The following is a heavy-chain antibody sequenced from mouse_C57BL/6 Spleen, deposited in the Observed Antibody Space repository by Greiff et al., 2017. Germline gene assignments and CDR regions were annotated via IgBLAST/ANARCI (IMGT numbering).Heavy chain of an antibody. J-gene: IGHJ4*01. CDR3: ATGLFYAMDY. Sequence: EVQLVESGGGLVKPGGSLKLSCAASGFTFSDYGMHWVRQAPEKGLEWVAYISSGSSTIYYADTVEGRFTIARDKAKSSLFLQMTRLRSEDTAMYYCATGLFYAMDYWGQGTSVTVSS. V-gene: IGHV5-17*01. CDR2: ISSGSSTI. CDR1: GFTFSDYG.